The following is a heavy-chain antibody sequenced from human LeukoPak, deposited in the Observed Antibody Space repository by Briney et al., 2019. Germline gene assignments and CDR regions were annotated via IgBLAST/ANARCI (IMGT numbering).Heavy chain of an antibody. CDR3: AREKSYSFVDY. J-gene: IGHJ4*02. D-gene: IGHD3-16*02. CDR1: AYTSTGYY. CDR2: VNPHSGDT. V-gene: IGHV1-2*02. Sequence: ASVKVSCKASAYTSTGYYVHWVRQAPGQGLEWMGWVNPHSGDTNYAQNFQGRVTMTRDTSISTAYMELSRLTSDDTAVYYCAREKSYSFVDYWGQGTLVTVSS.